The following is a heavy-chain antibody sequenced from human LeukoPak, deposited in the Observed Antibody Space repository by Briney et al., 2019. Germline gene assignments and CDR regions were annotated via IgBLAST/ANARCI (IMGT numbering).Heavy chain of an antibody. CDR3: ARDSADNLD. CDR1: GFTFSRYW. Sequence: PGGSLRLSCAASGFTFSRYWMSWVRQAPGKGLEWVANIKEDGSEKNYVDSVKGRVTISRDNAKNSLYLQMNSLRAEDTAVYYCARDSADNLDWGQGTLVTVSS. CDR2: IKEDGSEK. D-gene: IGHD3-9*01. J-gene: IGHJ4*02. V-gene: IGHV3-7*01.